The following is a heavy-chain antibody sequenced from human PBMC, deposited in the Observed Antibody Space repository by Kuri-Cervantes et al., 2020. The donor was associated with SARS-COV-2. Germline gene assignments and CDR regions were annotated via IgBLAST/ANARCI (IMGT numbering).Heavy chain of an antibody. CDR1: GFTVSSNY. CDR3: ARAHTFLEWSSDAFDI. CDR2: ISYDGNNK. V-gene: IGHV3-30-3*01. J-gene: IGHJ3*02. Sequence: GESLKISCAASGFTVSSNYMSWVRQAPGKGLEWVTVISYDGNNKYYADSVKGRFTISRDNSKNTLYLQMNSLRAEDRALYYCARAHTFLEWSSDAFDIWGQGTMVAVSS. D-gene: IGHD3-3*01.